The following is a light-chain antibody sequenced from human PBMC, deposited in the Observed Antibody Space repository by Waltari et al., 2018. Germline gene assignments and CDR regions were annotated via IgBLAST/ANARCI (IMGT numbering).Light chain of an antibody. CDR3: CSYAGSYTVV. CDR1: SSAVGGSNY. Sequence: QSALTQPRSVSGSPGQSVTISCTGTSSAVGGSNYVSWYQQHPGKAPKLTIYDVSKRPSGVPDRFSGSKSGNTASLTISGLQAEDEADYYCCSYAGSYTVVFGGGTKLTVL. V-gene: IGLV2-11*01. CDR2: DVS. J-gene: IGLJ2*01.